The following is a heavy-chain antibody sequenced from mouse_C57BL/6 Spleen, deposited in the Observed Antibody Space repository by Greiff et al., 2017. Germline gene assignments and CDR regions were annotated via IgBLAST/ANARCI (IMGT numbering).Heavy chain of an antibody. CDR3: ARGSGAMDY. J-gene: IGHJ4*01. V-gene: IGHV1-82*01. CDR1: GYAFSSSW. CDR2: LYPGDGDT. Sequence: QVQLKESGPELVKPGASVKISCKASGYAFSSSWMNWVKQRPGKGLEWIGRLYPGDGDTNYNGKFKGKATLTADKSSSTAYMQLSSLTSEDSAVYFCARGSGAMDYWGQGTSVTVSS.